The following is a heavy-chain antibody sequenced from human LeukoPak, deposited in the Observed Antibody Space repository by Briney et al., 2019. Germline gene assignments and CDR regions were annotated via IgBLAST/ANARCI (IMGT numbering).Heavy chain of an antibody. J-gene: IGHJ6*02. D-gene: IGHD5-18*01. CDR1: GYTFNVYR. V-gene: IGHV1-2*02. Sequence: ASVTVSFTASGYTFNVYRIHWVREGPGQGLGWGGWINANSGYTTHLQRFSGRVTITTDTAISTAHVELSGLTSDDTAVYYCARDADTALFPIYYYYGIDVWGQGTTVTVSS. CDR2: INANSGYT. CDR3: ARDADTALFPIYYYYGIDV.